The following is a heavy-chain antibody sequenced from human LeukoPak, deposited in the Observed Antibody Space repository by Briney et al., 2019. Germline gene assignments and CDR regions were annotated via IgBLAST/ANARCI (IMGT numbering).Heavy chain of an antibody. CDR2: IYYTGST. CDR3: ARDSRDGYSHFDS. D-gene: IGHD5-24*01. J-gene: IGHJ4*02. V-gene: IGHV4-31*03. Sequence: SETLSLTCTVSGGSISNGGYCWSWIRQHPGKGLEWIGYIYYTGSTYYNPSLKSRVTISVDTSRNQFSLKLSSVTAADTAVYYCARDSRDGYSHFDSWGQGTLVTVSS. CDR1: GGSISNGGYC.